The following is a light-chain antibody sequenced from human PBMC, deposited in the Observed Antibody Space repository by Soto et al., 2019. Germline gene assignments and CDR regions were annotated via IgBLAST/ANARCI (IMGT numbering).Light chain of an antibody. J-gene: IGKJ5*01. CDR3: QQYNSYPT. V-gene: IGKV1-5*03. CDR1: QSISSW. Sequence: DIQMTQSPSTLSASVGDRVTITCRASQSISSWLAWYQQKPGKAPKLLIYKASSLESGVPSSFSGSGSGTEFTLTISSLQPDDSATYYCQQYNSYPTFGQGTRLEIK. CDR2: KAS.